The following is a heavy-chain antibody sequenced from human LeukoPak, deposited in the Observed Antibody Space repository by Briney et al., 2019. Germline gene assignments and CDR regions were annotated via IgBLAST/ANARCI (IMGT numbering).Heavy chain of an antibody. J-gene: IGHJ6*02. CDR2: ISGNGHYI. CDR1: GFTFSDYA. D-gene: IGHD3-10*02. Sequence: GGSLRLSCAASGFTFSDYAINWVRQAPGKGLEWVSSISGNGHYIHYADSVKGRFTISRDNAKNSLYLQMNGLRAEDTAVYYCARDQYVAVSGPVNYYYGLDVWGQGTTVIVSS. V-gene: IGHV3-21*01. CDR3: ARDQYVAVSGPVNYYYGLDV.